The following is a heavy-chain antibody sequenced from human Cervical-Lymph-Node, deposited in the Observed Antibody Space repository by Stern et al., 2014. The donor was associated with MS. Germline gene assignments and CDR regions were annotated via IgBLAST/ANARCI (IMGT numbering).Heavy chain of an antibody. CDR3: STYGGDFGMDI. Sequence: VQLVQSGAEVEQPGSSVTVSCKASGGTSTKYAISWARQAPGQGLEWRGGIMRIFRATYYAQRFQGRVTITADESTSTAYMELSSLTSEDTAIYYCSTYGGDFGMDIWGQGTTVTVSS. CDR1: GGTSTKYA. D-gene: IGHD4-23*01. V-gene: IGHV1-69*01. CDR2: IMRIFRAT. J-gene: IGHJ6*02.